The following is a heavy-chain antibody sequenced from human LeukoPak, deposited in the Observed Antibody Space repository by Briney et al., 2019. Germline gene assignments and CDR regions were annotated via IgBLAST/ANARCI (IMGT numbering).Heavy chain of an antibody. CDR2: INHSGST. D-gene: IGHD3-3*01. CDR3: ASLPYYDFWSGYYMGISV. CDR1: GGSFSGYY. Sequence: PSETLSLTCAVYGGSFSGYYWSWIRQPPGKGLEWLGEINHSGSTNYNPSLKSRVTISVDTSKNQFSLKLSSVTAADTAVYYCASLPYYDFWSGYYMGISVWGQGTLVTVSS. J-gene: IGHJ4*02. V-gene: IGHV4-34*01.